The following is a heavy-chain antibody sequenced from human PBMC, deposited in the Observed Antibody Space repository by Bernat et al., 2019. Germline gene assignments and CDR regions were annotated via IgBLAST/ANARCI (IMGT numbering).Heavy chain of an antibody. CDR2: ISYDGSNK. Sequence: QVQLVESGGGVVQPGRSLRLSCAASGFTFSSYAMHWVRQAPGKGLEWVAVISYDGSNKYYADSVKGRFTISRDNSKNTLYLQMNSLRAEDTAVYYCAKGSWMVAAVGTGGDYWGQGTLVTVSS. J-gene: IGHJ4*02. CDR3: AKGSWMVAAVGTGGDY. V-gene: IGHV3-30*04. D-gene: IGHD6-13*01. CDR1: GFTFSSYA.